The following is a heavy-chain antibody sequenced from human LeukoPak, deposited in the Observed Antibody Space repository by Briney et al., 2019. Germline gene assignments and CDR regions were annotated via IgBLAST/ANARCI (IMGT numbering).Heavy chain of an antibody. CDR3: ARRGHTFGGVIVGDYFDY. CDR2: IYYSGST. D-gene: IGHD3-16*02. J-gene: IGHJ4*02. V-gene: IGHV4-59*06. Sequence: NSSETLSLTCTVSGGSISSYYWSWIRQPPGKGLEWVGYIYYSGSTYYNPSLKSRVTISVDTSKNQFSLKLSSVTAADTAVYYCARRGHTFGGVIVGDYFDYWGQGTLVTVSS. CDR1: GGSISSYY.